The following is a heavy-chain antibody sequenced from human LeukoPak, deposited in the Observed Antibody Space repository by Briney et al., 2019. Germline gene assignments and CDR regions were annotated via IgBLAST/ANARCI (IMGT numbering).Heavy chain of an antibody. CDR2: INSDSIST. D-gene: IGHD6-13*01. CDR1: GFIFSSYW. V-gene: IGHV3-74*01. Sequence: GGSLRLSCAASGFIFSSYWMHWVRQAPGKGLVWVSRINSDSISTSYGDSVKGRFTIPRDNAKNTLYLQMNSLRAEDTAVYYCASSYSSPTSLVVWGQGTLVTVSS. J-gene: IGHJ4*02. CDR3: ASSYSSPTSLVV.